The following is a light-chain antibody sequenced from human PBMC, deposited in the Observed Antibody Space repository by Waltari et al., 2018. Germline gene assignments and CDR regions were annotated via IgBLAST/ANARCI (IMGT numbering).Light chain of an antibody. J-gene: IGLJ1*01. V-gene: IGLV3-1*01. CDR2: QDK. Sequence: SYELTQSPSVSVSPGQTASITCSGDKLGNQFPSWYQQKPGQPPVLLICQDKRRPSGIPERFSGSTSGNTATLTISGTLPVDEADYYCQAWDSSTPVFGSGTKVTVL. CDR1: KLGNQF. CDR3: QAWDSSTPV.